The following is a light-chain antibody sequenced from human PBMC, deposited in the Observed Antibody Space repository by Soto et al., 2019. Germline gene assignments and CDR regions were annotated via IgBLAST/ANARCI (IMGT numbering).Light chain of an antibody. CDR3: QQYVTSPLT. J-gene: IGKJ4*01. V-gene: IGKV3-20*01. Sequence: EIVLTQSPGTLSLSPGERATLSCRASQSVSSNYLAWYQQKPGQTPRLLIYGASNRATGIPDRFRGSGSGTDFTLSISRLEPEDFAVYYCQQYVTSPLTFGGGTKVEIK. CDR1: QSVSSNY. CDR2: GAS.